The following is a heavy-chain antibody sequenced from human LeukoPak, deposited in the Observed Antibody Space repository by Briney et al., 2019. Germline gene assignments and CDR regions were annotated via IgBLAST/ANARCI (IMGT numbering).Heavy chain of an antibody. D-gene: IGHD3-22*01. V-gene: IGHV4-30-4*01. Sequence: SQTLSLTCTVSGGSISSGDYYWSWIRQPPGKGLEWIGYIYYSGSTYYNPSLKSRVTISVDTSKNQFSLKLSSETAADTAVYYCARSTASSGLDYWGQGTLVTVSS. J-gene: IGHJ4*02. CDR2: IYYSGST. CDR1: GGSISSGDYY. CDR3: ARSTASSGLDY.